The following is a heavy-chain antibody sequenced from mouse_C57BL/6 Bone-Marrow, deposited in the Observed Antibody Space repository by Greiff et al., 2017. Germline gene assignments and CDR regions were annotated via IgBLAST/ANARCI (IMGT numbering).Heavy chain of an antibody. D-gene: IGHD2-4*01. Sequence: QVQLKESGPELVKPGASVKISCKASGYAFSSSWMNWVKQRPGKGLEWIGRIYPGDGDTNYNGKFKGKATLTADKSSSTAYMQLSSLTSEDSAVYFCAPYDYDVRDYAMDYWGQGTSVTVSS. V-gene: IGHV1-82*01. CDR2: IYPGDGDT. CDR3: APYDYDVRDYAMDY. CDR1: GYAFSSSW. J-gene: IGHJ4*01.